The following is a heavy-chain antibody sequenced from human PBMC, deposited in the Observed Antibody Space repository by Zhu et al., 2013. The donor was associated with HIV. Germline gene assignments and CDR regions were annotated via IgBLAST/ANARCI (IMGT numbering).Heavy chain of an antibody. CDR1: GGTFSSYT. CDR2: IIPILGIA. D-gene: IGHD2-2*01. CDR3: ARDGAGGYCSSTSCYGGYYYYGMDV. V-gene: IGHV1-69*08. Sequence: QVQLVQSGAEVKKPGSSVKVSCKASGGTFSSYTISWVRQAPGQGLEWMGRIIPILGIANYAQKFQGRVTITADKSTSTAYMELSSLRSEDTAVYYCARDGAGGYCSSTSCYGGYYYYGMDVWGQGTTVTVSS. J-gene: IGHJ6*02.